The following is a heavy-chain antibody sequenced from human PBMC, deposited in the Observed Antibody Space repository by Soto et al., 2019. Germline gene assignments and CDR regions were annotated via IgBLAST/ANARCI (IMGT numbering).Heavy chain of an antibody. Sequence: QPGGSLRLSCEASGFTFSGFDMHWVRQPTGKGLEWVSTIGTAGDTHYAVSVKGRFTISRDNAKNSLSLQMNSLRAGDTAVYFCARGQEVGAHFFDSWGQGTQVTVSS. J-gene: IGHJ4*02. D-gene: IGHD2-15*01. V-gene: IGHV3-13*01. CDR1: GFTFSGFD. CDR2: IGTAGDT. CDR3: ARGQEVGAHFFDS.